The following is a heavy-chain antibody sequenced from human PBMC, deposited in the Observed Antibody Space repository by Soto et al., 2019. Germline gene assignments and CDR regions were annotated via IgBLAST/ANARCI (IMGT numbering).Heavy chain of an antibody. CDR1: GFTFNNYG. CDR2: MWAGGRKE. J-gene: IGHJ5*02. D-gene: IGHD2-2*01. V-gene: IGHV3-33*01. CDR3: ARDIDTSSHFGWFDP. Sequence: PGWSLRLSCVTSGFTFNNYGIHWVRQAPGKGLEWVAVMWAGGRKENYADSVKGRFTMSRDLSKNTLYLQMDSLRAEDTAVYYCARDIDTSSHFGWFDPWGQGTLVTGSS.